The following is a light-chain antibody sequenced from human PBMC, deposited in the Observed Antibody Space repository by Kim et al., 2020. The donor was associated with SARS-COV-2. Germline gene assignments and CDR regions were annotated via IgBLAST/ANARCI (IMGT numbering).Light chain of an antibody. J-gene: IGKJ4*01. Sequence: ETVLTQSPGTLSLSSGERATLSCRASQSVTGSYLAWYQQRPGQPPRLLIYGTSNRAAGIPDRFSGSGSGTDFTLTISRLEPEDFAVYSCQQYETLPLTFGGGTKLEI. CDR3: QQYETLPLT. CDR1: QSVTGSY. CDR2: GTS. V-gene: IGKV3-20*01.